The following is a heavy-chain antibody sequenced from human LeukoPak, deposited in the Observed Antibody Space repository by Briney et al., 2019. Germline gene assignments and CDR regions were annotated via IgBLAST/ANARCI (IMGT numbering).Heavy chain of an antibody. CDR2: IYHSGST. CDR1: GGSISSSNW. Sequence: SETLSLTCAVSGGSISSSNWWSWVRQPPGKGLEWIGEIYHSGSTNYNPSLKSRVTISVDKSKNQFSLKLSSVTAADTAVYYCARLKTLELYYYYGMDAWGQGTTVTVSS. J-gene: IGHJ6*02. CDR3: ARLKTLELYYYYGMDA. D-gene: IGHD1-7*01. V-gene: IGHV4-4*02.